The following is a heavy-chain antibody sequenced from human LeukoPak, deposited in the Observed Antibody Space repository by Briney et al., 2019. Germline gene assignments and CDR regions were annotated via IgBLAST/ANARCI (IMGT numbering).Heavy chain of an antibody. Sequence: GESLKISSKVSGYRFITYWIGWVRQMPGRDLEWMGIAFPSDSDTRYSPSFQGQVTVSADKSINTAYLQWSSLKASDTAMYYCARRGSGDYFDYWGQGTLVTVSS. V-gene: IGHV5-51*01. D-gene: IGHD1-26*01. CDR3: ARRGSGDYFDY. CDR1: GYRFITYW. J-gene: IGHJ4*02. CDR2: AFPSDSDT.